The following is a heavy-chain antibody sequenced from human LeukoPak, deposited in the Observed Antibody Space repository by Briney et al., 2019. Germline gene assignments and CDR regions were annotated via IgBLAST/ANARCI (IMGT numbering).Heavy chain of an antibody. CDR1: GYSLTTYY. CDR3: ARRYDYGDYVLI. D-gene: IGHD4-17*01. CDR2: INPSGGST. V-gene: IGHV1-46*01. J-gene: IGHJ4*02. Sequence: ASVKVSCKASGYSLTTYYMHWVRQAPGQGLEWMAIINPSGGSTSYAQKFQGRVTMTRDTSTSTVYMELSSLRSEDTAVYYCARRYDYGDYVLIWGQGTLVTVSS.